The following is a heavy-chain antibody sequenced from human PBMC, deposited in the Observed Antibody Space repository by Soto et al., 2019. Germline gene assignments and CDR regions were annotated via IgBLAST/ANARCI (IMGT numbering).Heavy chain of an antibody. V-gene: IGHV3-53*04. CDR3: ARVVVGIGQWLVGAFDI. D-gene: IGHD6-19*01. J-gene: IGHJ3*02. CDR1: GFTVSSNY. Sequence: GGSLRLSCAASGFTVSSNYMSWVRQAPGKGLEWVSVIYSGGSTYYADSVKGRFTISRHNSKNTLYLQMNSLRAEDTAVYYCARVVVGIGQWLVGAFDIWGQGTMVTVSS. CDR2: IYSGGST.